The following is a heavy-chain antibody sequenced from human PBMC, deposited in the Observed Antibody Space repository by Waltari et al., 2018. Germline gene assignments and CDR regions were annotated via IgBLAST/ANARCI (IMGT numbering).Heavy chain of an antibody. CDR3: ARDLSPDYYDSSGYYSHFQH. CDR2: SSAYNGNT. V-gene: IGHV1-18*01. Sequence: QVQLVQSGAEVKKPGASVKVSCKASGYTFTSYGISWVRQAPGQGLEWMGWSSAYNGNTNYAQKHQGRVTMTTDTSTSTAYMELRSLRSDDTAVYYCARDLSPDYYDSSGYYSHFQHWGQGTLVTVSS. J-gene: IGHJ1*01. D-gene: IGHD3-22*01. CDR1: GYTFTSYG.